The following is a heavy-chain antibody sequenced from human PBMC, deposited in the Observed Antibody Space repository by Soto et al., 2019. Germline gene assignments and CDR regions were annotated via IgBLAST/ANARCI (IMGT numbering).Heavy chain of an antibody. D-gene: IGHD1-26*01. CDR3: ARDSGSYYYYYYGMDV. J-gene: IGHJ6*02. V-gene: IGHV1-18*01. CDR2: ISAYNGNT. Sequence: ASVKVSCKASGYTFTSYGISWVRQAPGQGLEWMGWISAYNGNTNYAQKLQGRVTMTTDTSTSTAYMELRSLRSDDTAVYYCARDSGSYYYYYYGMDVWGQGTTVTVSS. CDR1: GYTFTSYG.